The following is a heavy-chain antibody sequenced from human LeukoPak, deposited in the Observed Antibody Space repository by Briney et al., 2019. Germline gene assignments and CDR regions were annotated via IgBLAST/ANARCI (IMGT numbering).Heavy chain of an antibody. V-gene: IGHV4-4*02. D-gene: IGHD6-25*01. CDR2: VNHSGNT. CDR3: ALGYHDVWEL. CDR1: SVSISSTTW. Sequence: ASETLSLTCAVSSVSISSTTWWSWVRQPPGKGLEWIGEVNHSGNTYYNPSLTSRVTISVDMSDNQFSLKMTSMTAADTAVYFCALGYHDVWELWGQGSLVTVSS. J-gene: IGHJ4*02.